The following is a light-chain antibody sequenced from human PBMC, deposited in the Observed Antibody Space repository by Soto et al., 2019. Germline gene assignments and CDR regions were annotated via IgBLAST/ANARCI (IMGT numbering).Light chain of an antibody. CDR2: DAS. CDR1: PSVSSY. CDR3: QQRSNWPLT. V-gene: IGKV3-11*01. Sequence: EIVLTQSPATLSLSPGERATLSCRASPSVSSYLAWYQQTPGQAPRLLIYDASNRSTGIPARFSGSGSGTDFTLTISSLEPEAFAVYYCQQRSNWPLTFGGGTKVEIK. J-gene: IGKJ4*01.